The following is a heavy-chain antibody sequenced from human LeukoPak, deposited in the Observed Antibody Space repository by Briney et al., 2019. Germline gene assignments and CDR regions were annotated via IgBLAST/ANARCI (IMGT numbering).Heavy chain of an antibody. Sequence: PGGSLRLSCAPSGFTLSSNYVTWVRQAPGEGLEWISVVYGGGSTYYADSVKGRFTVTRGISKNTLYLQMNSVRAEDKAFYYCARGQGYYDGLDIWGQGTTVTVSS. CDR1: GFTLSSNY. CDR2: VYGGGST. J-gene: IGHJ6*02. V-gene: IGHV3-66*01. CDR3: ARGQGYYDGLDI.